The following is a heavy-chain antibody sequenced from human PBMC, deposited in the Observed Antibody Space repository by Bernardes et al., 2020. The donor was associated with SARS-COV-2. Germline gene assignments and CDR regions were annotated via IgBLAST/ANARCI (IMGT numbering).Heavy chain of an antibody. CDR3: ARDRAAAGPLYYYSYGMDV. Sequence: ETLSLTCTVSGGSISSYYWSWIPQPAGKGLEWIGRIYTSGSTNYNPSLKGRVTMSVDTSKNQSSLKLSSVTAADTAVYYCARDRAAAGPLYYYSYGMDVWGQGTTVTVSS. D-gene: IGHD6-13*01. CDR2: IYTSGST. V-gene: IGHV4-4*07. CDR1: GGSISSYY. J-gene: IGHJ6*02.